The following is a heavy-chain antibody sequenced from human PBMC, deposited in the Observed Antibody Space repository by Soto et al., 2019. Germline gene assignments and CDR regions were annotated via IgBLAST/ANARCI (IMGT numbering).Heavy chain of an antibody. CDR2: IYYSGST. CDR3: ARADCSSTSCSWRDYYGMDV. D-gene: IGHD2-2*01. V-gene: IGHV4-61*01. J-gene: IGHJ6*02. Sequence: LSLTFTVSGGSVSSGSYYWSWIRQPPGKGLEWIGYIYYSGSTNYNPSLKSRVTISVDTSKNQFSLKLSSVTAADTAVYYCARADCSSTSCSWRDYYGMDVWGQGTTVTVSS. CDR1: GGSVSSGSYY.